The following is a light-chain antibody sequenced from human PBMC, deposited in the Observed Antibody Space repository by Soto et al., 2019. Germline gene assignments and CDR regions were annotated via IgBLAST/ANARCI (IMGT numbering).Light chain of an antibody. CDR1: QSISSW. CDR3: QQYNNNSRNT. Sequence: DIQMTQSPSTLSASVGDRVTITCRASQSISSWLAWYQQKPGKAPKLLIYDASSLESGVPSRFSGSGSGTEFTLTISSMQPHDFAAYYCQQYNNNSRNTFGQGTKLEIK. CDR2: DAS. V-gene: IGKV1-5*01. J-gene: IGKJ2*01.